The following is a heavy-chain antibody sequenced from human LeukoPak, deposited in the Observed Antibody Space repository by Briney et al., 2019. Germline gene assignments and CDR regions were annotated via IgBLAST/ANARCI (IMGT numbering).Heavy chain of an antibody. V-gene: IGHV3-23*01. Sequence: GGSLTLSCAGSGFTFSSYAPSWVRQAPGQGLEWVSVISDSGDYTSYADSVRGRFTISRDNFRNTLYLQMISLRPEDTAVYYCAKDTSIGKYCTNGVCSPFDYWGQGTLVTVSS. D-gene: IGHD2-8*01. CDR2: ISDSGDYT. CDR3: AKDTSIGKYCTNGVCSPFDY. CDR1: GFTFSSYA. J-gene: IGHJ4*02.